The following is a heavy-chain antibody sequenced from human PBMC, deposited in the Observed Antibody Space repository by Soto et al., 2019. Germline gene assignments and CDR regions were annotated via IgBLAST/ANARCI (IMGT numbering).Heavy chain of an antibody. V-gene: IGHV3-15*01. CDR2: IKSKTDGGTT. CDR1: GFTFSNAW. J-gene: IGHJ4*02. Sequence: GGSLRLSCAASGFTFSNAWMSWVRQAPGKGLEWVGRIKSKTDGGTTDYAAPVKGRFTISRDDSKNTLYLQMNSLKTEDTAVYYCTTDIYWIRVPPGVNYWGQGTLVTVSS. CDR3: TTDIYWIRVPPGVNY. D-gene: IGHD2-15*01.